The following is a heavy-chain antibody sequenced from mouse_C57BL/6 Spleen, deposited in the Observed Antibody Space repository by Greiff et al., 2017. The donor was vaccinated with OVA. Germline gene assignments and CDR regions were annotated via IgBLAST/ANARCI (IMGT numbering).Heavy chain of an antibody. CDR1: GYTFTSYW. D-gene: IGHD1-1*01. V-gene: IGHV1-7*01. CDR3: ARAGSSHWYFDV. Sequence: VQRVESGAELAKPGASVKLSCKASGYTFTSYWMHWVKQRPGQGLEWIGYINPSSGYTKYNQKFKDKATLTAAKSSSTAYMQLSSLTYEDSAVYYCARAGSSHWYFDVWGTGTTVTVSS. J-gene: IGHJ1*03. CDR2: INPSSGYT.